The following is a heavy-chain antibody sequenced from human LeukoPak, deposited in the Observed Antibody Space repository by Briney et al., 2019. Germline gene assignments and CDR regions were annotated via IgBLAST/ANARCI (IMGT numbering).Heavy chain of an antibody. CDR2: ISGHGGTT. V-gene: IGHV3-23*01. CDR1: GFMFYGYS. J-gene: IGHJ4*02. D-gene: IGHD1-14*01. CDR3: AKSGGTQMDFDY. Sequence: PGGSLRLSCAASGFMFYGYSMTWVRQAPGKGLEWVSTISGHGGTTYYADSMKGRFTISRDFSKNTLYLQMNGLRAEDTAVYYCAKSGGTQMDFDYWGLGTLVTASS.